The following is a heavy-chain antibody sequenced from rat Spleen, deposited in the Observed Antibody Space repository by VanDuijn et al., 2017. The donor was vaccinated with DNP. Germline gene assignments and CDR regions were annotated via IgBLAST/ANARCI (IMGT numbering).Heavy chain of an antibody. Sequence: EVQLVESGGGLVQPGRSLKLSCAASGFTFSNHGMAWVRQVPTKGLEWVVSINTGGDNTYYRDSVKGRFTISRDNAKSILYLQMDSLRSEDTATYYCARPDHWGQGVMVTVSS. CDR3: ARPDH. V-gene: IGHV5S13*01. J-gene: IGHJ2*01. CDR2: INTGGDNT. CDR1: GFTFSNHG.